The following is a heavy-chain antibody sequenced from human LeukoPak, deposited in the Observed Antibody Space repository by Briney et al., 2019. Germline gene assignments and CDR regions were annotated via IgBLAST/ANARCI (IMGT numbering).Heavy chain of an antibody. CDR3: ARAPLERFGELPFDY. V-gene: IGHV4-59*01. D-gene: IGHD3-10*01. J-gene: IGHJ4*02. CDR1: GGSISSYY. Sequence: SETLSLTCTVSGGSISSYYWSWIRQPPGKGLEWIGYIYYSGSTNYNPSLKSRVTISVDTSKNQFSLKLSSVTAADTAVYHCARAPLERFGELPFDYWGQGTLVTVSS. CDR2: IYYSGST.